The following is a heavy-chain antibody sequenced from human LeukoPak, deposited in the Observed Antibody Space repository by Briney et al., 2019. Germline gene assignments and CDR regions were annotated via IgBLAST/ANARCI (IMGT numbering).Heavy chain of an antibody. CDR3: ARADIVVVPAAMRDYYCYYYMDV. D-gene: IGHD2-2*01. CDR2: MNPNSGNT. V-gene: IGHV1-8*01. CDR1: GYTFTSYD. J-gene: IGHJ6*03. Sequence: ASVKVSCKASGYTFTSYDINWVRQATGQGLEWMGWMNPNSGNTGYAQKFQGRVTMTRNTSISTAYMELSSLRSEDTAVYYCARADIVVVPAAMRDYYCYYYMDVWGKGTTVTVSS.